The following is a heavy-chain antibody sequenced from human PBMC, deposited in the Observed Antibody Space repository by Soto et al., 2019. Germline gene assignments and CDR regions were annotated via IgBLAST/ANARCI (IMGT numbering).Heavy chain of an antibody. CDR2: ISAYNGNT. Sequence: QVQLVQSGAEVKKPGASVKVSCKASGYTFTSYGISWVRKAPGQGLEWMGWISAYNGNTNYAQKLQGRVTMTTDTFTSTAYMELRSLRSDDTAVYYCARSLGITIFGVVSGAFDIWGQGTMVTVSS. J-gene: IGHJ3*02. CDR3: ARSLGITIFGVVSGAFDI. V-gene: IGHV1-18*01. D-gene: IGHD3-3*01. CDR1: GYTFTSYG.